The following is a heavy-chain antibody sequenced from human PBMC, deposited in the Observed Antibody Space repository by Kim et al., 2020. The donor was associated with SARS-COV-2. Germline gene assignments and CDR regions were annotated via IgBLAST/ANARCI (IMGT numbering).Heavy chain of an antibody. CDR2: FSGSGGSP. CDR1: GFPFSSYA. CDR3: AKDLSGWYDY. Sequence: GSLRLSCAASGFPFSSYAMSLVRQAPGKGVEWVSAFSGSGGSPYYADSVKGRFTISRDNSKNTLYLQMNSLRAEDTAVYYCAKDLSGWYDYWGQGTLVTVSS. J-gene: IGHJ4*02. V-gene: IGHV3-23*01. D-gene: IGHD6-19*01.